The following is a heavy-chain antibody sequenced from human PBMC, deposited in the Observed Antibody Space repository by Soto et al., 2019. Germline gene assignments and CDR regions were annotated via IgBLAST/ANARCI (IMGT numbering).Heavy chain of an antibody. CDR2: IYYSGST. V-gene: IGHV4-31*03. Sequence: SETLSLTCTVSGGSTSSGGYYWSWIRQHPGKGLEWIGYIYYSGSTYYNPSLKSRVTISVDTSKNQFSLKLSSVTAADTAVYYCARVHPKFGELRVFDYWGQGTLVTVSS. CDR3: ARVHPKFGELRVFDY. CDR1: GGSTSSGGYY. J-gene: IGHJ4*02. D-gene: IGHD3-10*01.